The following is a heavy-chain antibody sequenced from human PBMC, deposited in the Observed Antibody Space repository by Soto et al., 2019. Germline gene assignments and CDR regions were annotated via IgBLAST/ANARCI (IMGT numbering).Heavy chain of an antibody. Sequence: PGAALTISCKGSVYSFTSSWIGWVRQMPGKGLEWMGIIYPGDSDTRYSPSFQGQVTISADKSISTAYLQWSSLKASDTAMYYCASRTAEFAFDIWGQGTMVTVSS. CDR2: IYPGDSDT. CDR3: ASRTAEFAFDI. J-gene: IGHJ3*02. D-gene: IGHD2-21*02. V-gene: IGHV5-51*01. CDR1: VYSFTSSW.